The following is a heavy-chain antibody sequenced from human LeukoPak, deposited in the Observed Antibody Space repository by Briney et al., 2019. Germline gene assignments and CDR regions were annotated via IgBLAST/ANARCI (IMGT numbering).Heavy chain of an antibody. CDR3: ASYGSGSYYYGMDV. CDR1: GFTVSSNY. V-gene: IGHV3-66*01. CDR2: IYSGGST. J-gene: IGHJ6*02. Sequence: GGSLRLSCAASGFTVSSNYMSWVRQAPGKGLECVSVIYSGGSTYYADSVKGRFTISRDNSKNTLYLQMNSLRAEDTAVYYCASYGSGSYYYGMDVWGQGTTVTVSS. D-gene: IGHD3-10*01.